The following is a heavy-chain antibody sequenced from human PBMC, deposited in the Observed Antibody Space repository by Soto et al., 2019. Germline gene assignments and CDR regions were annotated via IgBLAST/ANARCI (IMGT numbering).Heavy chain of an antibody. CDR3: ARGGNYYDSSGHYYAPYYFDY. CDR1: GFTVSSSY. J-gene: IGHJ4*02. CDR2: IYSTGTT. Sequence: HPGGSLRLSCAASGFTVSSSYMSWVRQAPGKGLEWVSVIYSTGTTYYADSVKGRFTISRDNSKNTLYLQMNSLRAEDTAVYYCARGGNYYDSSGHYYAPYYFDYWGQGTLVTVSS. D-gene: IGHD3-22*01. V-gene: IGHV3-53*01.